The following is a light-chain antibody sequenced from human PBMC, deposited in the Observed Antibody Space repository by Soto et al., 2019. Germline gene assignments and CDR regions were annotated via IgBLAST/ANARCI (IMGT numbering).Light chain of an antibody. CDR1: QGIARY. Sequence: IQLTPSPSALSAYLGYIFTITFLASQGIARYLAWYQQKPGKAPMLLIYTASTWQSGVPSRFSGSGSGTDFTLTISSLQPQDFATYYCQQLNSYPLTFGQGTRLEIK. J-gene: IGKJ5*01. CDR3: QQLNSYPLT. CDR2: TAS. V-gene: IGKV1-9*01.